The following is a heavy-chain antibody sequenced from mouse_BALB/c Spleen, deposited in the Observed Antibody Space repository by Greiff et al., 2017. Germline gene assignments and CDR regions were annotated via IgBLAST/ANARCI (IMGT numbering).Heavy chain of an antibody. J-gene: IGHJ3*01. V-gene: IGHV1-14*01. Sequence: VQLKQSGPELVKPGASVKMSCKASGYTFTSYVMHWVKQKPGQGLEWIGYINPYNDGTKYNEKFKGKATLTSDKSSSTAYMELSSLTSEDSAVYYCAREGGYGLRPGFAYWGQGTLVTVSA. CDR2: INPYNDGT. CDR1: GYTFTSYV. CDR3: AREGGYGLRPGFAY. D-gene: IGHD2-4*01.